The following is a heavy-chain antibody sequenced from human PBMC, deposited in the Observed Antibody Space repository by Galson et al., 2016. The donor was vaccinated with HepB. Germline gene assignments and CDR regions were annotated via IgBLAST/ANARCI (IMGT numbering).Heavy chain of an antibody. J-gene: IGHJ4*02. CDR2: IWYDGSNK. V-gene: IGHV3-33*01. D-gene: IGHD6-13*01. Sequence: VAVIWYDGSNKYYADSVKGRFTISRDNSKNTLYLQMNSLRAEDTAVYYCARESSIAAAGVLDYWGQGTLVTVSS. CDR3: ARESSIAAAGVLDY.